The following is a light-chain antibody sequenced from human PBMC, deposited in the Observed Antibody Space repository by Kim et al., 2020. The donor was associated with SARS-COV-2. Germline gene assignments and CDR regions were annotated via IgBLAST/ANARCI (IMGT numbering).Light chain of an antibody. J-gene: IGKJ1*01. CDR3: HQYKSQST. CDR2: RAS. V-gene: IGKV1-5*03. Sequence: SAAEGDNVTVNCRASKSIGRLLAWYKQKQVKAPNLLIHRASDLQSGGPSRFSGSGSETDFTLTINSLQPDDFENYYCHQYKSQSTFGQGTKVDIK. CDR1: KSIGRL.